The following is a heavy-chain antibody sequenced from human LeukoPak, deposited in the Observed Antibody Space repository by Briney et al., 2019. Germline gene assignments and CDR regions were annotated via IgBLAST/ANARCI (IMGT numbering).Heavy chain of an antibody. CDR1: GFTFSTYS. CDR3: ARRYCSSTSCYPIDY. D-gene: IGHD2-2*01. J-gene: IGHJ4*02. V-gene: IGHV3-21*01. CDR2: ISSSSTYI. Sequence: PGGSLRLSCAASGFTFSTYSMTWVRQAPGKGLEWVSSISSSSTYIHYADSVKGRFTISRDNAKNSLYLQMNSLRAEDTAVYYCARRYCSSTSCYPIDYWGQGTLVTVSS.